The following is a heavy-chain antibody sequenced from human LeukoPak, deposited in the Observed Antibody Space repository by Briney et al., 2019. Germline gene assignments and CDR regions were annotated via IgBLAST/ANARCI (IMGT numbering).Heavy chain of an antibody. Sequence: SETLSPTCAVYGGSFSGYYWSWIRQPPGKGLEWIGEINHSGSTNYNPSLKSRVTISVDTSKNQFSLKLSSVTAADTAVYYCARTSIITMVRGVLDYWGQGTLVTVSS. V-gene: IGHV4-34*01. CDR3: ARTSIITMVRGVLDY. CDR1: GGSFSGYY. D-gene: IGHD3-10*01. CDR2: INHSGST. J-gene: IGHJ4*02.